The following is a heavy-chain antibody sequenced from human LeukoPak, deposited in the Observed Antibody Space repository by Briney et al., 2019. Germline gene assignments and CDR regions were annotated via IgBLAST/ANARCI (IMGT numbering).Heavy chain of an antibody. Sequence: PGGSLRLSCPAYGFTFSSYAMSWVRQAPGKGLEWVSAISGSGGSTYYADSVKGRFTISRDNSKNTLYLQMNSLRAEDTAVYYCAKDRPRDIVVVPAVKLGYWGQGTLVTVSS. CDR1: GFTFSSYA. J-gene: IGHJ4*02. V-gene: IGHV3-23*01. D-gene: IGHD2-2*01. CDR2: ISGSGGST. CDR3: AKDRPRDIVVVPAVKLGY.